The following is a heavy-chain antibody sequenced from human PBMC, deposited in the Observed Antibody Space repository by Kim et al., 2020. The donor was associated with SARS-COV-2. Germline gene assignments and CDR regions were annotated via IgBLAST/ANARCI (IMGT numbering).Heavy chain of an antibody. Sequence: SNKYYADSVKGRFTISRDNSKNTLYLQMNSLRAEDTAVYYCAKDEGPSESWGQGTLVTVSS. CDR3: AKDEGPSES. D-gene: IGHD2-2*01. V-gene: IGHV3-30*02. J-gene: IGHJ5*02. CDR2: SNK.